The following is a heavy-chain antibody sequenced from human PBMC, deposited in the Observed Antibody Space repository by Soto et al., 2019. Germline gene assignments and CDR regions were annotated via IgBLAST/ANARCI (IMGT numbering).Heavy chain of an antibody. Sequence: QVPLVQSGAEVKKPGASVKVSCKASGYTFTSYGISWVRQAPGQGLEWMGWISAYNGNTNYAQKLQGRVTMTTDTSTSTDYMELRSLRSDDTAVYYCARVPGVTTDNWFAPWGQGTLVTVSS. CDR1: GYTFTSYG. CDR3: ARVPGVTTDNWFAP. V-gene: IGHV1-18*01. J-gene: IGHJ5*02. CDR2: ISAYNGNT. D-gene: IGHD4-17*01.